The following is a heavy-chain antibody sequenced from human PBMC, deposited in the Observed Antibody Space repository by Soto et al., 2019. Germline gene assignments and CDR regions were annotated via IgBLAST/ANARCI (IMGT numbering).Heavy chain of an antibody. CDR3: ARDTAPSDV. J-gene: IGHJ6*02. CDR1: GYTFTSYA. V-gene: IGHV1-3*01. CDR2: INAGNGNT. Sequence: QVQLVQSGAEVKKPGASVKVSCKASGYTFTSYAMHWVRQAPGQRLEWMGWINAGNGNTKYSQKFQGRVTITRDTSPSTAYMELSRLRAEDTAVDSCARDTAPSDVWGQGTTVTVSS. D-gene: IGHD4-17*01.